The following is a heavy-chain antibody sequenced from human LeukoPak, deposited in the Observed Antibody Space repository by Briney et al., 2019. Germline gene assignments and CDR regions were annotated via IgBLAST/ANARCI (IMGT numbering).Heavy chain of an antibody. V-gene: IGHV3-7*01. Sequence: GGSLRLSCAASGFTFSPYWMSWVRQAPGKGLEWVASIKPDGSGKYYEDSVKGRFTISRDNTKNSLYLQMNSLRADDTAVYYCARADYFGYWGQGTLVTVSS. J-gene: IGHJ4*02. CDR1: GFTFSPYW. CDR2: IKPDGSGK. CDR3: ARADYFGY.